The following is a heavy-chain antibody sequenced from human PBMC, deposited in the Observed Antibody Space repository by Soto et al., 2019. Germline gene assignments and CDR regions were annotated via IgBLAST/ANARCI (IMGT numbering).Heavy chain of an antibody. CDR2: IYHSGST. CDR3: ARGQVVAAQH. CDR1: GCSISSGGYS. D-gene: IGHD2-15*01. Sequence: SETLSLTCAVSGCSISSGGYSWSWIRQPPGKGLEWIGYIYHSGSTYYNPSLKSRVTISVDRSKNQFSLKLSSVTAADTAVYYGARGQVVAAQHWGQGTLVTVSS. V-gene: IGHV4-30-2*01. J-gene: IGHJ4*02.